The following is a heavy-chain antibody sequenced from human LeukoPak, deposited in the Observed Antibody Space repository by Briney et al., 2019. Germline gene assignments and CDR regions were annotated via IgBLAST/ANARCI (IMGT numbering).Heavy chain of an antibody. V-gene: IGHV3-23*01. Sequence: GGSLRLSCAASGFTFSSYAMSWVRQAPGKGLEWVSAISSSGGSTYYADSVKGRFTISRDNSKNTLYLQMNSLRAEDTAVYYCARNSYGTNNFDYWGQGTLVTVSS. CDR1: GFTFSSYA. D-gene: IGHD5-18*01. CDR2: ISSSGGST. J-gene: IGHJ4*02. CDR3: ARNSYGTNNFDY.